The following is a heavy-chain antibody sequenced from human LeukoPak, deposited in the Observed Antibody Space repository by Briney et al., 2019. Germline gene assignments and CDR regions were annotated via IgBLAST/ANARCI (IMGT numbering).Heavy chain of an antibody. V-gene: IGHV3-23*01. CDR2: ISGSGGST. CDR3: AKDQRGEALVAVAATFDY. Sequence: GGSLRLSCAASGFTFSSYAMSWVRQAPGKGLEWVSAISGSGGSTYYADSVKGRFTISRDNSKNTLYLQMNSLRAEDTAVYYCAKDQRGEALVAVAATFDYWGQGTLVTVSS. D-gene: IGHD2-15*01. J-gene: IGHJ4*02. CDR1: GFTFSSYA.